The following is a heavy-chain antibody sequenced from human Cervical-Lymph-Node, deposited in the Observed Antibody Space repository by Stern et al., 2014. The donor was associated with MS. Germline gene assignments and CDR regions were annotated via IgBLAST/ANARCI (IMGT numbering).Heavy chain of an antibody. CDR2: ISYDGSNT. CDR3: ARPAAARYFDY. J-gene: IGHJ4*02. V-gene: IGHV3-30-3*01. Sequence: VQLVESGGGVVQPGRSLRLSCAASGFTFGSHTMHWVRQAPGKGLDWVAIISYDGSNTHYADSVKGRFTIYRDNSNHTLNLQMNSLRSEDTAMYYCARPAAARYFDYWGQGTQVTVSS. CDR1: GFTFGSHT. D-gene: IGHD6-25*01.